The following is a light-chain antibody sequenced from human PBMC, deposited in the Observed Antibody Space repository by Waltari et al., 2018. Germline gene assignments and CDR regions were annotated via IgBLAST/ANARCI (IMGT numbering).Light chain of an antibody. CDR1: NSNIGFNS. CDR3: ASWDQSLRGVV. V-gene: IGLV1-47*01. Sequence: QSVLSQPPSASASPGQGVTISCSGSNSNIGFNSVFWYQHVPGTAPNLVIFRDSQRPSGVPGLFSGSKSGTSASLAISGLRSEDEADYYCASWDQSLRGVVFGGGTKLTVL. J-gene: IGLJ2*01. CDR2: RDS.